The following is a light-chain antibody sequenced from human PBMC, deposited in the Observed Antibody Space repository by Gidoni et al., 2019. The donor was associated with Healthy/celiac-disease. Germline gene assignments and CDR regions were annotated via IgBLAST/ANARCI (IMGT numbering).Light chain of an antibody. CDR2: LGS. V-gene: IGKV2-28*01. CDR3: MQAQQTPPT. J-gene: IGKJ2*01. CDR1: KSLLHSNGYSY. Sequence: DIVLTQSLPSLPVTPGEPASIYCRSSKSLLHSNGYSYLDWYLQKPGQSPQLLIYLGSNRASGVPERFSGSGSGTDFTLKISRVEAEDVGVYYCMQAQQTPPTFGQGTKVDIK.